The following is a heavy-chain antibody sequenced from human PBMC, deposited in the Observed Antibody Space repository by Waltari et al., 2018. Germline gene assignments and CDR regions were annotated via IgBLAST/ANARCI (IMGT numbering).Heavy chain of an antibody. CDR1: GYTFTSYG. V-gene: IGHV1-18*01. Sequence: QVQLVQSGAEVKKPGASVKVSCKASGYTFTSYGISWVRQAPGQGLEWMGWISAYNGNTNYAQKLQGRVTMTTDTSTSTAYMELRSLRSDDTAVYYCARAGGFYCSSTSCHNDLGDYWGQGTLVTVSS. J-gene: IGHJ4*02. CDR3: ARAGGFYCSSTSCHNDLGDY. CDR2: ISAYNGNT. D-gene: IGHD2-2*02.